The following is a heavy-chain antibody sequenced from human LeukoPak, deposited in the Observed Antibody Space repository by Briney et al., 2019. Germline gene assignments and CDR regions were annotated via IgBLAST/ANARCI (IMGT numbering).Heavy chain of an antibody. CDR3: ARGVFSFDY. Sequence: GGSLRLSCAASGFTFSNAWMNWVRQAPGKGLEWMASINQDGSEKYYVDSVKGRFTISRDNAKNSLYLQMNSLRAEDMAVYYCARGVFSFDYWGQGTLVIVSS. CDR2: INQDGSEK. D-gene: IGHD6-13*01. V-gene: IGHV3-7*01. J-gene: IGHJ4*02. CDR1: GFTFSNAW.